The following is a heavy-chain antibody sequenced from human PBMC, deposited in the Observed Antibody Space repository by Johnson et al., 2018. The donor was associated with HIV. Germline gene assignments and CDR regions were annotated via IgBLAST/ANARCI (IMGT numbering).Heavy chain of an antibody. CDR1: GFTFDTYG. Sequence: QVQLVESGGGVVQPGRSLRLSCAASGFTFDTYGMHWVRQAPGKGLEWVALISSDGSNKYYVDSVKGRFTISRDDSKNTLSVQMNSLRAEDTALYYCARVLGFTIDAFDLWGRGTMVTVSS. CDR2: ISSDGSNK. J-gene: IGHJ3*01. CDR3: ARVLGFTIDAFDL. D-gene: IGHD5-24*01. V-gene: IGHV3-33*05.